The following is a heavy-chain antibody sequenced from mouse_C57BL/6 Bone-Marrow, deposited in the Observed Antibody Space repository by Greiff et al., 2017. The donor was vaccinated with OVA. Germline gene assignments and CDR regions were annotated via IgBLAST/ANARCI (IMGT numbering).Heavy chain of an antibody. Sequence: EVQLVESEGGLVQPGSSMKLSCTASGFTFSDYYMAWVRQVPEKGLEWVANINYDGSSTYYLDSLKSRFIISRDNAKNILYLQMSSLKSEDTATYYCARVLTGTSYWYFDVWGTGTTVTVSS. J-gene: IGHJ1*03. CDR3: ARVLTGTSYWYFDV. D-gene: IGHD4-1*01. CDR2: INYDGSST. CDR1: GFTFSDYY. V-gene: IGHV5-16*01.